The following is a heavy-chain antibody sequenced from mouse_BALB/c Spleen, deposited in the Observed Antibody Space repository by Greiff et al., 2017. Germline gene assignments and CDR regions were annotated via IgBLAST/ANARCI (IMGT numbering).Heavy chain of an antibody. Sequence: DVKLQESGPGLVKPSQSLSLTCTVTGYSITSDYAWHWIRQFPGNKLEWMGYISYSGSTSYNPSLKSRISITRDTSKNQFFLQLNSVTTEDTATDYCARWRGNYAMDYWGQGTSVTVSS. CDR2: ISYSGST. V-gene: IGHV3-2*02. CDR3: ARWRGNYAMDY. J-gene: IGHJ4*01. D-gene: IGHD2-14*01. CDR1: GYSITSDYA.